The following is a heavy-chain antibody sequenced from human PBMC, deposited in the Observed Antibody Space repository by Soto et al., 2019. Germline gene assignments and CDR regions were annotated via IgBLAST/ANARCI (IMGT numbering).Heavy chain of an antibody. CDR2: IYYSGST. J-gene: IGHJ5*02. Sequence: SETLSLTCTVSGGSISSGDYYWSWIRQPPGKGLEWIGYIYYSGSTYYNPSLKSRVTISVDTSKNQFSLKLSSVTAADTAVYYCARSDLGMAPLQGLDPWGQGTLVTVYS. CDR1: GGSISSGDYY. CDR3: ARSDLGMAPLQGLDP. D-gene: IGHD2-21*01. V-gene: IGHV4-30-4*01.